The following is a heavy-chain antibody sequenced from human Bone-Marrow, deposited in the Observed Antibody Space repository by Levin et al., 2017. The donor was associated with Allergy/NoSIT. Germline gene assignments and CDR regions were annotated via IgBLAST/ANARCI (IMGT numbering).Heavy chain of an antibody. CDR1: GFTFSSYA. D-gene: IGHD4-17*01. V-gene: IGHV3-30-3*01. CDR3: ARDGPPHHDYGDYSRPGDWGDYYYYYYMDV. J-gene: IGHJ6*03. Sequence: GGSLRLSCAASGFTFSSYAMHWVRQAPGKGLEWVAVISYDGSNKYYADSVKGRFTISRDNSKNTLYLQMNSLRAEDTAVYYCARDGPPHHDYGDYSRPGDWGDYYYYYYMDVWGKGTTVTVSS. CDR2: ISYDGSNK.